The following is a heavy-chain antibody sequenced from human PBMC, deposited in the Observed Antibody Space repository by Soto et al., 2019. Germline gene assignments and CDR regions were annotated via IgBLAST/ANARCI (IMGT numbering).Heavy chain of an antibody. CDR2: IRSKAYGGTT. Sequence: GGSLTLSCTASGFTFGDYAMSWFRQAPGKGLEWVGFIRSKAYGGTTEYAASVKGRFTISRDDSKSIAHLQMNSLKTEDTAVYYCTRHRPYDSSGYDAFDIWGQGTMVTVSS. CDR1: GFTFGDYA. J-gene: IGHJ3*02. CDR3: TRHRPYDSSGYDAFDI. V-gene: IGHV3-49*03. D-gene: IGHD3-22*01.